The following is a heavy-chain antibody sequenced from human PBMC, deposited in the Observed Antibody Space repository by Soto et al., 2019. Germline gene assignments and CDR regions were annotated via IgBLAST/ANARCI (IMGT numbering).Heavy chain of an antibody. CDR3: ARARRYCSGGSCYSFGWFDP. J-gene: IGHJ5*02. CDR2: IYHSGST. CDR1: GVSISSGGYS. V-gene: IGHV4-30-2*01. D-gene: IGHD2-15*01. Sequence: QLQLQESGSGLVKPSQTLSLTCAVSGVSISSGGYSWSWIRQPPGKGLEWIGYIYHSGSTYYNPSRKSRVTIPVDRSKNQFSLKLSYVTAADTAVYYCARARRYCSGGSCYSFGWFDPWGQGTLVTVSS.